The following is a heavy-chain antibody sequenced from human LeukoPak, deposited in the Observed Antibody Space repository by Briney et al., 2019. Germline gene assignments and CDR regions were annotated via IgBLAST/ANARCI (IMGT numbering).Heavy chain of an antibody. V-gene: IGHV3-21*01. CDR3: ARGRYDFWSGYYTFDY. CDR2: ISSSSSYI. J-gene: IGHJ4*02. D-gene: IGHD3-3*01. Sequence: GGSLRLSCAPSGFTFSKYWMHWVRQAPGKGLEWVSSISSSSSYIYYADSVKGRFTISRDNAKNSLYLQMNSLRAEDTAVYYCARGRYDFWSGYYTFDYWGQGTLVTVSS. CDR1: GFTFSKYW.